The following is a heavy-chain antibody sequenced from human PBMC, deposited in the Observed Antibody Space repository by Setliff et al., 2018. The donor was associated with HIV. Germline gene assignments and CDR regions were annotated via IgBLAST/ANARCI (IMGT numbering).Heavy chain of an antibody. CDR2: IYYSGST. J-gene: IGHJ3*02. Sequence: SETLSLTCTVSGGSISSGDYYWSWIRQPPGKGLEWIGYIYYSGSTYYNPSLKSRVTISVDTSKNQFSLKLSSVTAADTAVYYCARNGQLWSSDAFDIWGQGTMVTVSS. CDR1: GGSISSGDYY. V-gene: IGHV4-30-4*08. D-gene: IGHD5-18*01. CDR3: ARNGQLWSSDAFDI.